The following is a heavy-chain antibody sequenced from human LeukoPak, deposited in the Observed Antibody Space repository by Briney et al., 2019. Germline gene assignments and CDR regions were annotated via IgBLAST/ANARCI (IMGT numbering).Heavy chain of an antibody. CDR3: ARAVAEYSSSLPLY. J-gene: IGHJ4*02. D-gene: IGHD6-13*01. V-gene: IGHV3-30*03. CDR2: ISYDGSNK. CDR1: GFTFSNYG. Sequence: GGSLRLSCAASGFTFSNYGIQWVRQAPGKGLEWVAVISYDGSNKYYADSVKGRFTISRDNSKNTLYLQMNSLRAEDTAVYYCARAVAEYSSSLPLYWGQGTLVTVSS.